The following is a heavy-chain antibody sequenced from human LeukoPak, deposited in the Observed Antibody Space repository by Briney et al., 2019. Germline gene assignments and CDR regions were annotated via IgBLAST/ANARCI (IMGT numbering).Heavy chain of an antibody. CDR3: ARSYYDSSGYYYLDY. CDR2: IYHSGST. V-gene: IGHV4-4*02. CDR1: GGSISSSNW. D-gene: IGHD3-22*01. Sequence: PSETLSLTCAVSGGSISSSNWWSWVRQPPGKGLEWIGEIYHSGSTNYNPSLKSRVTISVDKSKNQFSLKLSSVTAADTAVYYRARSYYDSSGYYYLDYWGQGTLVTVSS. J-gene: IGHJ4*02.